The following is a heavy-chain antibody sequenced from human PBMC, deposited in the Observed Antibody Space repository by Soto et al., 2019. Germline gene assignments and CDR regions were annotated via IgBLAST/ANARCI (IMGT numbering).Heavy chain of an antibody. Sequence: EVQLMESGGGLVQPGGSLRRSCAASGFTFSTYGMNWVRQAPGKGLEWVSYISPGSSTIYYADSVKGRFTISRDNAKNSLYLQMNSLRAEDTAVYYCASQPSGDSYWGQGNLFTVYS. D-gene: IGHD4-17*01. J-gene: IGHJ4*02. CDR2: ISPGSSTI. CDR3: ASQPSGDSY. CDR1: GFTFSTYG. V-gene: IGHV3-48*01.